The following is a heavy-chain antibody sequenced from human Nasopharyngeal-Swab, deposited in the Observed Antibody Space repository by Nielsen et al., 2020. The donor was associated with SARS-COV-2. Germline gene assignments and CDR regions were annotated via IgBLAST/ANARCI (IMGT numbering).Heavy chain of an antibody. CDR3: ARGLEDLGGDY. V-gene: IGHV3-11*01. D-gene: IGHD3-10*01. J-gene: IGHJ4*02. CDR2: ISSSGITI. CDR1: GFPLSDYY. Sequence: SLKISCAASGFPLSDYYMAWIRQAPGKGLEWLSYISSSGITIYYADSVKGRFTISRDNAKNSLFLQMNSLRAEDTAVYFCARGLEDLGGDYWGQGTLVTVSS.